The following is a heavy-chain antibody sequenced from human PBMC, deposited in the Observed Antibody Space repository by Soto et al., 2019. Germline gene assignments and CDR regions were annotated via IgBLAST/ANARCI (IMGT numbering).Heavy chain of an antibody. CDR3: ARDGGHYDVDY. V-gene: IGHV3-33*01. D-gene: IGHD5-12*01. J-gene: IGHJ4*02. CDR2: IWNDGTTT. CDR1: GFTFSHCG. Sequence: LVESGGGAAQPGRSLRLSCETSGFTFSHCGMHWVRQAPGKGLEWVGMIWNDGTTTHFTDSVKGRFTISRDNSKNTVYLQMNSLRDEDTAVYYCARDGGHYDVDYWGXGT.